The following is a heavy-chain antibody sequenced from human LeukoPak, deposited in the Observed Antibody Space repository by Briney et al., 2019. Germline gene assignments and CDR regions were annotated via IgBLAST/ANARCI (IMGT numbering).Heavy chain of an antibody. CDR2: ISYDGSNK. CDR3: AKQVAGGQIDY. Sequence: GGSLRLSCAASGFTFSSYGMHWVRQAPGKGLEWVAVISYDGSNKYYADSVKGRFTISRDNSKNTLYLQVNSLRAEDTAVYYCAKQVAGGQIDYWGQGTLVTVSS. V-gene: IGHV3-30*18. D-gene: IGHD6-19*01. CDR1: GFTFSSYG. J-gene: IGHJ4*02.